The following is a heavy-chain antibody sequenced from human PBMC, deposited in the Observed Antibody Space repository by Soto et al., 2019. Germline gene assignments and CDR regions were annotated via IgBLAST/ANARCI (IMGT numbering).Heavy chain of an antibody. Sequence: EVQLVESGGGLVQPGGSLRLSCAASGFTFSSYWMSWVRQAPGKGLEWVANIKQDGSEKYYVDSVKGRFTISRDNAKNSLYLQMNSLSAEDTAVYYCARSWLWVRGVFDYWGQGTLVTVSS. CDR3: ARSWLWVRGVFDY. V-gene: IGHV3-7*05. J-gene: IGHJ4*02. CDR1: GFTFSSYW. CDR2: IKQDGSEK. D-gene: IGHD3-10*01.